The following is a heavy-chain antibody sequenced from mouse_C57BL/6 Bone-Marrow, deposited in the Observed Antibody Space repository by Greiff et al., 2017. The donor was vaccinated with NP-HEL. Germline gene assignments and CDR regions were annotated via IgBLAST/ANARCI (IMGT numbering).Heavy chain of an antibody. CDR1: GYTFTSYW. CDR3: AREFYVDY. D-gene: IGHD2-3*01. CDR2: IDPSDSYT. J-gene: IGHJ2*01. V-gene: IGHV1-50*01. Sequence: QVQLQQSGAELVKPGASVKLSCKASGYTFTSYWMQWVKQRPGQSLEWIGEIDPSDSYTNYNQKFKGKATLTVDTSSSTAYMQLSSLTSEDSAVYYCAREFYVDYWGQGTTLTVSS.